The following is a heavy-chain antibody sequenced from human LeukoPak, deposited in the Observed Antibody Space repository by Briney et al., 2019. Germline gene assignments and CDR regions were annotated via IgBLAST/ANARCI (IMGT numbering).Heavy chain of an antibody. J-gene: IGHJ4*02. D-gene: IGHD3-9*01. CDR3: ARVVRYFDWSFDY. CDR2: ISSSGGLT. V-gene: IGHV3-48*03. CDR1: GFTLSSYE. Sequence: GGSLRLSCAASGFTLSSYEMTWVRQAPGKGLEWVSFISSSGGLTFYADSVKGRFTISRDNAKNSLYLQMNSLRAEDTAVYYCARVVRYFDWSFDYWGQGTLVTVSS.